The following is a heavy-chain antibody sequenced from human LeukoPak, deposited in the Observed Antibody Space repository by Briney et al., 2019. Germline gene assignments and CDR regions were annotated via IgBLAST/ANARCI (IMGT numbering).Heavy chain of an antibody. D-gene: IGHD6-13*01. CDR1: GYTFTSYD. J-gene: IGHJ4*02. CDR2: MNPNSGNT. CDR3: ARAFGKRSSWYNY. V-gene: IGHV1-8*01. Sequence: ASVKVSCKASGYTFTSYDINWGRQATGPGLGWMGWMNPNSGNTGYAQKFQGRVTMTRNTSINTAYMELSSLRSEDTAVYYCARAFGKRSSWYNYWGQGTLVTVSS.